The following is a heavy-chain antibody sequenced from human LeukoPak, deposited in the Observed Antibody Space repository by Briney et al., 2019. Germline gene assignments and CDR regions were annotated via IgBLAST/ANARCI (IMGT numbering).Heavy chain of an antibody. CDR1: GGTFSSYA. D-gene: IGHD4-17*01. V-gene: IGHV1-69*01. CDR3: ARGDESTTATTH. J-gene: IGHJ4*02. Sequence: ASVKVSCKASGGTFSSYAISWVRQAPGQGLEWMGGIIPIFGTANYAQKFQGRVTITADESTSTAYMELSSLRSEDTAVYYCARGDESTTATTHWGQGTLVTVSS. CDR2: IIPIFGTA.